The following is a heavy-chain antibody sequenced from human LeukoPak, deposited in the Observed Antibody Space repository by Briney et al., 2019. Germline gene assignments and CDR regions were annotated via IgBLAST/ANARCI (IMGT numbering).Heavy chain of an antibody. V-gene: IGHV4-34*01. J-gene: IGHJ4*02. CDR3: ARGQYCSTTTCYSARRYFDF. CDR1: GGAFSNYF. CDR2: INDSGST. D-gene: IGHD2-2*01. Sequence: SETLSLTCAVSGGAFSNYFWTWIRQPPGKGLEWIAEINDSGSTNSNSSLRSRVAISLDTSRNQFSLRLTSVTAADTAVYYCARGQYCSTTTCYSARRYFDFWGQGTLVTVSS.